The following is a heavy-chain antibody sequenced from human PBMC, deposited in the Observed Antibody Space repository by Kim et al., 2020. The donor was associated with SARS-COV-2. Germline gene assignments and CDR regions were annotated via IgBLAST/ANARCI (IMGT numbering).Heavy chain of an antibody. J-gene: IGHJ4*02. D-gene: IGHD5-18*01. Sequence: YAQKLQGRVTMTTDTSTSTAYMELRSLRSDDTAVYYCARAVGSYGFEFDYWGQGTLVTVSS. CDR3: ARAVGSYGFEFDY. V-gene: IGHV1-18*01.